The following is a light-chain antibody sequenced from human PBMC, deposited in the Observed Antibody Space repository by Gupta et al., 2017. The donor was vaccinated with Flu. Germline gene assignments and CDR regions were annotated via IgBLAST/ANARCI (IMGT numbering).Light chain of an antibody. CDR1: QILLHSDGYNY. J-gene: IGKJ1*01. CDR2: LGS. Sequence: DIVLTQSPLSLPVTPGEPASISCRSSQILLHSDGYNYWELYLQEPGQSPQLLINLGSNRASGVPYRFSGSGSGIEFTLKISRVEADDVCFYFCMRTLHSWTFGQGTKVEIK. V-gene: IGKV2-28*01. CDR3: MRTLHSWT.